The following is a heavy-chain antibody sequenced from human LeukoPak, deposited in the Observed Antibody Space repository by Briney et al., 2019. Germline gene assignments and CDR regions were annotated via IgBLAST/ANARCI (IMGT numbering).Heavy chain of an antibody. V-gene: IGHV3-23*01. CDR1: GFTFNSLD. Sequence: GGSLRLSCAASGFTFNSLDMSWVRQAPGKGLEWVSAIRGGGRTYYADSVKGRFSISRDNSKNALNLQMNSLRAEDTALYYCAKVRGSSGWINDYWGQGTLVTVSS. CDR2: IRGGGRT. D-gene: IGHD6-19*01. J-gene: IGHJ4*02. CDR3: AKVRGSSGWINDY.